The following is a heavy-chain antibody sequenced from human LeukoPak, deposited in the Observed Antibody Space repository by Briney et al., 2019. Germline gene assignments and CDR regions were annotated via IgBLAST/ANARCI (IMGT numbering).Heavy chain of an antibody. CDR3: ARGSRTIVTTKFARGHYMDV. V-gene: IGHV3-48*01. D-gene: IGHD5-12*01. Sequence: PGGSLRLSCAASGFTFSSYSMDWVRQAPGKGLEWVSYISSRSSTIYYADSVKGRFTISRDNAKNSLYLQMNSLRAEDTAVYYSARGSRTIVTTKFARGHYMDVWGKGTTVTVSS. CDR2: ISSRSSTI. J-gene: IGHJ6*03. CDR1: GFTFSSYS.